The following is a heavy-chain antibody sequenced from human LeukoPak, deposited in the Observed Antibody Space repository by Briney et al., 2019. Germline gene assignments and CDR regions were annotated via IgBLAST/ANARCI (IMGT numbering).Heavy chain of an antibody. CDR1: GGSLSSGTCY. CDR3: ARLPTAMGTSSDY. V-gene: IGHV4-39*01. Sequence: SETLSLTCTVSGGSLSSGTCYWGWIRQPPGKGLEWIGSIYYSGSTLYTPSLKSRVTISVDTSKNQFSLKLSSVTAADTAVYYCARLPTAMGTSSDYWGQGTLVTVSS. CDR2: IYYSGST. D-gene: IGHD5-18*01. J-gene: IGHJ4*02.